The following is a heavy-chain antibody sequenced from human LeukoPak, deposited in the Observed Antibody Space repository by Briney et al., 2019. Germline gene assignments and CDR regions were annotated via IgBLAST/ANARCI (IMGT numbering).Heavy chain of an antibody. D-gene: IGHD3-10*01. Sequence: TTSETLSLTCAVYGGSFSGYYWSWIRQPPGKGLEWIGEINHSGSTNYNPSLKSRVTISVDTSKNQFSLKLSSVTAADTAVYYCARVKAGYCGSGSYSWWFDPWGQGTLVTVSS. CDR1: GGSFSGYY. CDR2: INHSGST. CDR3: ARVKAGYCGSGSYSWWFDP. J-gene: IGHJ5*02. V-gene: IGHV4-34*01.